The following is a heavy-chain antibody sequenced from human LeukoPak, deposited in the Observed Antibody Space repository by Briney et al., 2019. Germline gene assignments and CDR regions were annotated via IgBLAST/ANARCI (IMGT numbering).Heavy chain of an antibody. D-gene: IGHD2-15*01. CDR1: GFTFSRYW. Sequence: GGSLRLSCAASGFTFSRYWMHWVRQAPGKGLVWVSRINSDGSSTSYADSVKGRFTISRDNAKNSLYLQMNSLRAEDTAVYYCARVPEARVVAATRRELRHFDYWGQGTLVTVSS. J-gene: IGHJ4*02. CDR3: ARVPEARVVAATRRELRHFDY. CDR2: INSDGSST. V-gene: IGHV3-74*01.